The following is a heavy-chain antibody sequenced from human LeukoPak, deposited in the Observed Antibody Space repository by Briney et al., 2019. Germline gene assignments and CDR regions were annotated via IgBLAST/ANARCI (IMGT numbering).Heavy chain of an antibody. J-gene: IGHJ4*02. D-gene: IGHD3-3*02. V-gene: IGHV3-7*01. Sequence: GGSLRLSCAASGFTFSRHWMNWVRQAPGKGLEWVANIKQDGSEKYYVDSVKGRFTISRDSAKNSLYLQMNSLRAEDTAVYYCARDRGIRDYFDYWGQGTLVTVSS. CDR2: IKQDGSEK. CDR3: ARDRGIRDYFDY. CDR1: GFTFSRHW.